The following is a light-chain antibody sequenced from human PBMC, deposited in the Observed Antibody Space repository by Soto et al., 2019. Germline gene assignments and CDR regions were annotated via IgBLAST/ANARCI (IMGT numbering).Light chain of an antibody. CDR3: AAWDDSLTIL. CDR2: EDN. CDR1: SSNIASYS. Sequence: QLVLTQPPSASGTPGQTVTISCSGSSSNIASYSVYWYQQLPGTAPKLLIYEDNQRPSGVPDRFSGSKSDTSASLVIAGLRSGDEADYYCAAWDDSLTILFGGGTKLTVL. V-gene: IGLV1-47*01. J-gene: IGLJ2*01.